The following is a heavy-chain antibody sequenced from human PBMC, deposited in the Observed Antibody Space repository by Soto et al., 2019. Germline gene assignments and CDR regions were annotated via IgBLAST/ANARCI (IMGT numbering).Heavy chain of an antibody. CDR2: FDPEDGET. Sequence: ASVKVSCKVSGYTLTELSMHWVRQAPGKGLEWMGGFDPEDGETIYSQKFQGRVTMTEDTSTDTAYMELSGLRSEDTAVYYCVREECVGNYNSSGYPACFDYWGQGTLVTVSS. J-gene: IGHJ4*02. D-gene: IGHD3-22*01. CDR1: GYTLTELS. V-gene: IGHV1-24*01. CDR3: VREECVGNYNSSGYPACFDY.